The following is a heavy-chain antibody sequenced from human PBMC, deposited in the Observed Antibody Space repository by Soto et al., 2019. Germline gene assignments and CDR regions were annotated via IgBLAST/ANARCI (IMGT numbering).Heavy chain of an antibody. CDR1: GFTFSSYA. D-gene: IGHD3-16*02. CDR2: ISYDGSNK. V-gene: IGHV3-30-3*01. J-gene: IGHJ4*02. Sequence: QVQLVESGGGVVQPGRSLRLSCAASGFTFSSYAMHWVRQAPGKGLEWVAVISYDGSNKYYADSVKGRFTISRDNSKNXXYLQMNSLRAEDTAVYYCARGDDYVWGSYRYIADYWGQGTLVTVSS. CDR3: ARGDDYVWGSYRYIADY.